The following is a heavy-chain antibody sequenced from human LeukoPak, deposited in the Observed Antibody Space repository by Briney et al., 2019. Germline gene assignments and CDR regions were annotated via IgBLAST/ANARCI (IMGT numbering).Heavy chain of an antibody. D-gene: IGHD4-17*01. V-gene: IGHV3-23*01. CDR1: GFTFSSYA. Sequence: PGGSLRLSCAASGFTFSSYAMSWVRQAPGKGLEWVSSINGRGGSTYYADSVKGRFTISRDNSKNTLYLQMNSLRAGDTAVYYCAKSNYDDYTPSDYGAQEPLVTVSS. CDR3: AKSNYDDYTPSDY. CDR2: INGRGGST. J-gene: IGHJ4*02.